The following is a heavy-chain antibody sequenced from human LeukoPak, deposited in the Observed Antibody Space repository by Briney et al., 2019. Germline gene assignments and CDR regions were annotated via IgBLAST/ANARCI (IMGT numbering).Heavy chain of an antibody. V-gene: IGHV1-3*01. CDR1: GYTFTSYT. CDR2: INGGNGNI. J-gene: IGHJ4*02. Sequence: ASVKVSCKASGYTFTSYTTHWVRQAPGQRLEWMGWINGGNGNIKYSQKFQGRVTITRDTSASTAYMELSSLRSEDTAVYYCARTTVMSLYFDYWGQGTLVTVSS. D-gene: IGHD1-1*01. CDR3: ARTTVMSLYFDY.